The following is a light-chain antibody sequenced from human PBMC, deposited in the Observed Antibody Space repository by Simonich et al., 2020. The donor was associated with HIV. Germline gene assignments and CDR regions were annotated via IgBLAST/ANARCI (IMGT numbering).Light chain of an antibody. CDR2: KDN. Sequence: SYELTQPSSVSVSSGQTARITCSGNILAKKYARWIQQKPGQAPVLVIYKDNERPSGIPERFSGSSSGTTVTLTISGAQVEDEADYYCYSATDNNRVFGGGTKLTVL. CDR1: ILAKKY. V-gene: IGLV3-27*01. J-gene: IGLJ3*02. CDR3: YSATDNNRV.